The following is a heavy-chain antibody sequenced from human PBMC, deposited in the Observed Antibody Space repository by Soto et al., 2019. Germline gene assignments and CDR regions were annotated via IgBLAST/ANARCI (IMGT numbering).Heavy chain of an antibody. CDR3: AKGSGTYYYEY. V-gene: IGHV3-23*01. D-gene: IGHD6-19*01. CDR1: GFTFGSFS. J-gene: IGHJ4*02. CDR2: ISTGGAT. Sequence: GGSLRLSCAASGFTFGSFSMTWVRQAPGKGLEWVSSISTGGATYYADSVKGRFAISRDSSKNTVYLQMISLRVEDTAVYYCAKGSGTYYYEYWGQGTLVTVSS.